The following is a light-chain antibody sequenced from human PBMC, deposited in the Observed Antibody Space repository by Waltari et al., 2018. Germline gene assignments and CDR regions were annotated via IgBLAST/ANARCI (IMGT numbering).Light chain of an antibody. CDR2: RAS. J-gene: IGKJ1*01. CDR3: QQYNDWPRT. CDR1: QSVSNN. Sequence: VMTQSPATLSVSPGERATLSCRASQSVSNNLAWYQQKPGQAPRLLIYRASTRATVTPARFSGSGSGAEFTLTITSLQSEDFAVYYCQQYNDWPRTFGQGTKVEIK. V-gene: IGKV3-15*01.